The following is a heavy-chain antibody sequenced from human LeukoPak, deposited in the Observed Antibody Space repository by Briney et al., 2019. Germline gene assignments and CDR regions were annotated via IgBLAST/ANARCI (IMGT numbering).Heavy chain of an antibody. Sequence: SETLSLTCTVSGGSISSYYWSWIRQPPGKGLEWIGYIYYSGGTNYNPSLKSRVTISVDTSKNQFSLKLSSVTAADTAVYYCARGVRITIFGVVIENWFDPWGQGTLVTVSS. CDR2: IYYSGGT. CDR3: ARGVRITIFGVVIENWFDP. D-gene: IGHD3-3*01. CDR1: GGSISSYY. J-gene: IGHJ5*02. V-gene: IGHV4-59*01.